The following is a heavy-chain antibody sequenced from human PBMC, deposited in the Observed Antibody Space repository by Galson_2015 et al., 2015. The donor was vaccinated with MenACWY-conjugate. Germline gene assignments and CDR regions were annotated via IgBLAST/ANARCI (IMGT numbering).Heavy chain of an antibody. CDR1: GFTFSNFW. CDR3: ARERWVRGVFFDQ. CDR2: ITQDGSEK. D-gene: IGHD3-10*01. Sequence: SLRLSCAASGFTFSNFWMSWVRQAPGKELVWVASITQDGSEKYLVDSVKGRFTISRDNAENSLFLQMNSLRAEDTAVYYCARERWVRGVFFDQWGQGTLVTVSS. J-gene: IGHJ4*02. V-gene: IGHV3-7*01.